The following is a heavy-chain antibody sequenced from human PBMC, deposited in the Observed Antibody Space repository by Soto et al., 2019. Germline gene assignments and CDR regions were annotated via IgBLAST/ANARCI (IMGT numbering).Heavy chain of an antibody. Sequence: GGSLRLSCAASGFAFRSYGMHWVRQAPGKGLEWVAVIRSNGVNKNYTDSVKGRFTISRDNSKNTLYLQMNSLRAEDTAVYYCAKDRSTYYLVPPFDPWGQGTLVTVSS. D-gene: IGHD3-10*01. J-gene: IGHJ5*02. CDR2: IRSNGVNK. CDR3: AKDRSTYYLVPPFDP. V-gene: IGHV3-30*18. CDR1: GFAFRSYG.